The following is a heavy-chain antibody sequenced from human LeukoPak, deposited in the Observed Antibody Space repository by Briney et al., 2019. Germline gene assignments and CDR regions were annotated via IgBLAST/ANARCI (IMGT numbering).Heavy chain of an antibody. CDR3: ARELTTFYYDISGYYGHAFDI. Sequence: GGSLRLSCAASGFTVSSNYMSWVRQAPGKGLEWGSVIYSGGGTYYADSVKGRFTISRDNSKNTLFLQMNSLRAEDTAVYYCARELTTFYYDISGYYGHAFDIWGQGTMVTVSS. D-gene: IGHD3-22*01. V-gene: IGHV3-66*01. CDR2: IYSGGGT. CDR1: GFTVSSNY. J-gene: IGHJ3*02.